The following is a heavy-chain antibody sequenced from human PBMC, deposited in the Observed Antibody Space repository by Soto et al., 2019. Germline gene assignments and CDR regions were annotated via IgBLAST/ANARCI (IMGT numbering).Heavy chain of an antibody. CDR3: ARDHYYFDY. CDR1: GFTFSSYG. J-gene: IGHJ4*02. CDR2: IWYDGSNK. D-gene: IGHD3-10*01. Sequence: QVQLVESGGGVVQPGRSLRLSCAASGFTFSSYGMHWVRQAPGKGLEWVAVIWYDGSNKYYVDSVKGRFTISRDNSKNTLYLQMNSLRAEDTAVYYCARDHYYFDYWGQGTLVTVSS. V-gene: IGHV3-33*01.